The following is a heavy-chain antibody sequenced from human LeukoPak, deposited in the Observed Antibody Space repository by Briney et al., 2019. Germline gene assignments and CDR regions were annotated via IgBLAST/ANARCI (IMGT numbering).Heavy chain of an antibody. CDR1: GGSFSDYY. V-gene: IGHV4-59*08. J-gene: IGHJ4*02. D-gene: IGHD6-13*01. CDR2: IYYSGST. CDR3: ARHLARRAAGEVDY. Sequence: SETLSLTYAVYGGSFSDYYWSWIRQPPGKGMEWFGDIYYSGSTNYNPSLKSRVTISVDTSKNQFSLELSSVTAAATAVYYCARHLARRAAGEVDYSGQGTLVTVSS.